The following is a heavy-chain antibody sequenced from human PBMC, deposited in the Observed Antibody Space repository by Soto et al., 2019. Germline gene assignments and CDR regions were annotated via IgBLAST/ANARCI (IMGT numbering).Heavy chain of an antibody. V-gene: IGHV5-51*01. D-gene: IGHD3-3*01. CDR3: ARLPTRLIWSGYGTYFDY. J-gene: IGHJ4*02. CDR1: GYSFTSYW. Sequence: PGESLKISCKGSGYSFTSYWIGWVRQMPGKGLEWMGIIYPGDSDTRYSPSFQGQVTISADKSISTAYLQWSSLKASDTAMYYCARLPTRLIWSGYGTYFDYWGQGTLVTVSS. CDR2: IYPGDSDT.